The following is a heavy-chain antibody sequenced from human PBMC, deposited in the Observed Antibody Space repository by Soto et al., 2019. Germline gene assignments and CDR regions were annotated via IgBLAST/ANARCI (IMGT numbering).Heavy chain of an antibody. CDR2: INPKSGVT. J-gene: IGHJ6*03. D-gene: IGHD5-12*01. Sequence: QVQLVQSGAEVKEPGASVTVSCRASGDRFTDYYMHWVRQAPGQGLEWMGWINPKSGVTKYAQKFQGWVTMTSDTSIRTVYMQLSRLGCADTAIYYCARESGGATATLDYYYFYMDVWGTGTTVTVSS. CDR3: ARESGGATATLDYYYFYMDV. CDR1: GDRFTDYY. V-gene: IGHV1-2*04.